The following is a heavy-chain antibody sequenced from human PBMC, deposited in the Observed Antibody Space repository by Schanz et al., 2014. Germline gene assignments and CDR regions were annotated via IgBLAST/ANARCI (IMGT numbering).Heavy chain of an antibody. CDR1: GRSISSYY. V-gene: IGHV4-59*01. CDR2: IYYSGST. CDR3: ARKARYAYGYDY. Sequence: QVQLQESGPGLVKPSETLSLTCSVSGRSISSYYWSWIRQPPGKGLEWIGHIYYSGSTNYNPSLKSRVTISAATSKIQLPLKLTSLTAADTAVYYSARKARYAYGYDYWGQGTLVTVSS. D-gene: IGHD5-18*01. J-gene: IGHJ4*02.